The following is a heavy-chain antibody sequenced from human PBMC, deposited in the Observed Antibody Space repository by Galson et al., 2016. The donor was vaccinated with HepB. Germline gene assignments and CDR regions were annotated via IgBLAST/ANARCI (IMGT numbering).Heavy chain of an antibody. V-gene: IGHV1-18*01. J-gene: IGHJ4*02. Sequence: SVKVSCKASGYTFTSYGISWVRQAPGQGLEWMGWISAYNGYTNYAQKFQGRVTMTTDTSTTTAFMVLRTLRAADTAVYYCARGTVFPDDDWGQGTLVTVSS. CDR2: ISAYNGYT. CDR3: ARGTVFPDDD. CDR1: GYTFTSYG. D-gene: IGHD1-14*01.